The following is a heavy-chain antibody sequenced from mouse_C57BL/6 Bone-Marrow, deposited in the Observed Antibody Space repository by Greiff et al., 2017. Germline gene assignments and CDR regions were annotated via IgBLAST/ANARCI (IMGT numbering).Heavy chain of an antibody. V-gene: IGHV1-7*01. J-gene: IGHJ2*01. CDR2: INPSSGYT. CDR1: GYTFTSYW. Sequence: VQLQQSGAELAKPGASVKLSCKASGYTFTSYWMHWVKQRPGQGLEWIGYINPSSGYTKYNQKFKDTATLTADKSSSTAYMQMSSLTYEGSAVYYWARDDYGSRGYWGQGTTLTDSS. D-gene: IGHD1-1*01. CDR3: ARDDYGSRGY.